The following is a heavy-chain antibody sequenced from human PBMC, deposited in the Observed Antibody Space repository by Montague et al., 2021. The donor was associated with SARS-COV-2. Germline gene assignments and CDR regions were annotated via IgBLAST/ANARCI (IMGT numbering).Heavy chain of an antibody. J-gene: IGHJ6*03. CDR1: GTSFSGYY. CDR2: INRGGST. V-gene: IGHV4-34*01. Sequence: SETLSLTCAVHGTSFSGYYWNWIRQPPGKGLEWIGEINRGGSTKYSPSLKSRLTISADTSKNKFSLKLPSVAAADAAVYYCARLRDGVVPSPILGVGPYYSYYYMDVWGRGTTVTVSS. CDR3: ARLRDGVVPSPILGVGPYYSYYYMDV. D-gene: IGHD3-10*01.